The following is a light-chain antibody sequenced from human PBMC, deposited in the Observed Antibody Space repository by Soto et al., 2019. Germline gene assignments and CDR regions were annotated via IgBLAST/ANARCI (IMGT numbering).Light chain of an antibody. CDR1: QGISTL. CDR3: QQYSSYSRT. CDR2: DAS. V-gene: IGKV1-5*01. J-gene: IGKJ1*01. Sequence: DIQMTQSPYTLSASVGDRVTITCRASQGISTLLAWYQQKPGTAPKLLIYDASSLESGVPSRFSGSGSGTEFTLTISSLQPDDYATYYCQQYSSYSRTFGQGTKVDIK.